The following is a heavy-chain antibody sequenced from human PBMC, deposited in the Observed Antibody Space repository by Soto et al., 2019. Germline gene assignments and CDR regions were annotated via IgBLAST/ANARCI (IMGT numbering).Heavy chain of an antibody. CDR1: GYTFTSYG. Sequence: ASVKVSCKASGYTFTSYGISWVRQAPGQGLEWMGWISAYNGNTNYAQKLQGRVTMTTDTSTSTAYMELRSLRSDDTAVYYCARDPAVAGPSGDAFDSWGQGTMVTVSS. J-gene: IGHJ3*02. V-gene: IGHV1-18*01. CDR2: ISAYNGNT. D-gene: IGHD6-19*01. CDR3: ARDPAVAGPSGDAFDS.